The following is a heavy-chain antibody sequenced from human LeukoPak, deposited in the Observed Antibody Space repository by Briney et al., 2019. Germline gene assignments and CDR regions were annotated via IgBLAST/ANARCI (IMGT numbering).Heavy chain of an antibody. CDR2: IYSGGST. CDR3: ARGLMYYDSSGFGDY. Sequence: PGGSLRLSCAASGVTLSTYAMSWVRQAPGKGLEWVSVIYSGGSTYYADSVKGRFTISRDNSKNTLYLQMNSLRVEDTAVYYCARGLMYYDSSGFGDYWGQGTLVTVSS. J-gene: IGHJ4*02. V-gene: IGHV3-53*01. D-gene: IGHD3-22*01. CDR1: GVTLSTYA.